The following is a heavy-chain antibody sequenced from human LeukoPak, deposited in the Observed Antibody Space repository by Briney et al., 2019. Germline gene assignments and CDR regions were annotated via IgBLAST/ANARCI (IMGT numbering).Heavy chain of an antibody. D-gene: IGHD2-15*01. V-gene: IGHV4-30-4*01. CDR1: GASLRSGDYY. CDR3: ARDCSGGSCYGAFDI. CDR2: IYDSGST. Sequence: SQTLSLTCTVSGASLRSGDYYWSWLRQPPGTGLEWIGYIYDSGSTYYNPSLKSRITISVDTSENRFSLKLSSVTATDTAVYYCARDCSGGSCYGAFDIWGQGTMVTVSS. J-gene: IGHJ3*02.